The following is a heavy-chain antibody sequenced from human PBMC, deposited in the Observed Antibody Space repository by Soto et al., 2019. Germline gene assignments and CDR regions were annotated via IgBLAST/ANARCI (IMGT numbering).Heavy chain of an antibody. CDR3: ATNADFGVVPNSYYYYYYMDV. CDR2: FDPEDGET. CDR1: GYTLTELS. J-gene: IGHJ6*03. V-gene: IGHV1-24*01. Sequence: ASVKVACKVSGYTLTELSMHWVRQAPGKGLEWMGGFDPEDGETIYAQKFQGRVTMTEDTSTDTAYMELSSPRSEDTAVYYCATNADFGVVPNSYYYYYYMDVWGKGTTVTVSS. D-gene: IGHD3-3*01.